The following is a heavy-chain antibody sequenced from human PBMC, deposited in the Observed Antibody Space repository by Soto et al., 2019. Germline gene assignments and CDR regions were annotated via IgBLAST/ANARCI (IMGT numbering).Heavy chain of an antibody. CDR3: ASFWSTGYYYMDV. D-gene: IGHD3-3*01. CDR2: INPSGGST. J-gene: IGHJ6*03. Sequence: QVQLVQAGAEVKKPGASVKVSCKASGYTFTSYYMHWVRQAPGQGLEWMGIINPSGGSTSYAQKFQGRVTMTRDTSTSTDYMELSSLRSEDTAVYYCASFWSTGYYYMDVWGKGTTVTVSS. CDR1: GYTFTSYY. V-gene: IGHV1-46*03.